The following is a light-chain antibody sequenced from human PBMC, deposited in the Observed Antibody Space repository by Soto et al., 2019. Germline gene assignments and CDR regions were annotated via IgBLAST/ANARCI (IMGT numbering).Light chain of an antibody. V-gene: IGKV1-33*01. CDR3: QQYDNLPRLGT. J-gene: IGKJ4*01. CDR2: DAS. CDR1: QDISNY. Sequence: DIQMTQSPSSLSASVGDRVTITCQASQDISNYLNWYQQKPGKAPKLLIYDASNLETGVPSRFSGSGSGTDFTFTISSLQPEDIATYYCQQYDNLPRLGTFGGGTKVEIK.